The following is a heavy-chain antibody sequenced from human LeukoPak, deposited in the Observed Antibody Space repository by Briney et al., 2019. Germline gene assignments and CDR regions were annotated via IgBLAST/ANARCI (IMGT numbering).Heavy chain of an antibody. Sequence: GGSLRLSCAASGFTFSSYAMSWVRQAPEKGLEWVSTISGSGGGTYYADSVKGRFTISRDNAKNSLYLQMNSLRDEDTAVYFCARGVYYDSSAYRDWGQGTLVTVSS. V-gene: IGHV3-23*01. CDR1: GFTFSSYA. J-gene: IGHJ4*02. D-gene: IGHD3-22*01. CDR2: ISGSGGGT. CDR3: ARGVYYDSSAYRD.